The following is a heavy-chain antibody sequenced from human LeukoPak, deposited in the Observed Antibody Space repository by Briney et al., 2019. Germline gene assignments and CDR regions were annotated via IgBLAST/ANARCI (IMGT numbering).Heavy chain of an antibody. CDR1: GYTFTSYY. CDR2: INPSGGST. CDR3: AREGLRGSQLDYYGMDV. Sequence: PRASVKVSCKASGYTFTSYYMHWVRQAPGQGREWMGIINPSGGSTSYAQKFQGRVTMTRDTSTSTVYMELSSLRSEDTAVYYCAREGLRGSQLDYYGMDVWGQGTTVTVSS. V-gene: IGHV1-46*01. J-gene: IGHJ6*02. D-gene: IGHD1-26*01.